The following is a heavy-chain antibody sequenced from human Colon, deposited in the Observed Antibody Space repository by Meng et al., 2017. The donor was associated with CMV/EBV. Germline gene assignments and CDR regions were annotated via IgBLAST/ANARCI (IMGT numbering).Heavy chain of an antibody. CDR2: IGIVSGKT. J-gene: IGHJ6*02. D-gene: IGHD6-6*01. CDR3: VRARASEYYYYYGMDV. CDR1: GFNFIESG. Sequence: SVKVSCKASGFNFIESGVQWVRQGRGERLEWIGWIGIVSGKTNYAPDFQERVTITRDMSASTVYMELNSLKSEDTDVYYCVRARASEYYYYYGMDVWGQGTTVTVSS. V-gene: IGHV1-58*01.